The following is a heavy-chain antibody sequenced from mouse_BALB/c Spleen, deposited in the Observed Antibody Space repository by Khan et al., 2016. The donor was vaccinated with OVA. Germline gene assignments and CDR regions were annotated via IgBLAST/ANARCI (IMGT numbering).Heavy chain of an antibody. J-gene: IGHJ3*01. V-gene: IGHV1-77*01. CDR3: ARRNYFGDTFAY. CDR2: ISPGSGDT. CDR1: GYTFTDYY. Sequence: QIQLVQSGAELARPGASVKLSCKASGYTFTDYYINWVKQRTGQGLEWIGEISPGSGDTYYTERFKGKATLTADKSSSTAYMQLSSLTSEASAVYVCARRNYFGDTFAYWGQGTLVTVSA. D-gene: IGHD1-2*01.